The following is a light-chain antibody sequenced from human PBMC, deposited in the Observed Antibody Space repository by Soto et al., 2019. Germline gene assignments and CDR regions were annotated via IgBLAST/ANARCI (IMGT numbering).Light chain of an antibody. CDR3: TSFTTSSIWV. CDR2: EVT. V-gene: IGLV2-14*01. J-gene: IGLJ3*02. Sequence: QPVLTQPASVSGSPGQSITISCTGTGSDVGGYKYVSWYQQYPGKAPKLIIFEVTNRPSGVSNRFSGSKSGNTASLTISGLRPEDEADYYCTSFTTSSIWVFGGGTKVTVL. CDR1: GSDVGGYKY.